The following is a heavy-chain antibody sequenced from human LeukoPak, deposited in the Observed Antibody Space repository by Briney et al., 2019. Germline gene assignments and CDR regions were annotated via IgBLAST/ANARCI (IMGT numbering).Heavy chain of an antibody. D-gene: IGHD6-19*01. CDR2: IYHSGST. CDR3: ARDNEQWPPRGWFDP. CDR1: GFTFSSYG. V-gene: IGHV4-4*02. Sequence: GSLRLSCAASGFTFSSYGMHWVRQAPGKGLEWIGEIYHSGSTNYNPSLKSRVTISVDKSKNQFSLKLSSVTAADTAVYYCARDNEQWPPRGWFDPWGQGTLVTVSS. J-gene: IGHJ5*02.